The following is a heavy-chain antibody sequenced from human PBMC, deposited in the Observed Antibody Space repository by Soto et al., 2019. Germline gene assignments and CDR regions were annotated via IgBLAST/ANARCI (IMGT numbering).Heavy chain of an antibody. Sequence: ASVKVSCKASGYTFTSYYMHWVRQAPVQGLEWMGIINPSGGSTSYAQKFQGRVTMTRDTSTSTVYMELSSLRSEDTAVYYCARDNMDVLRFLEWRRFDPWGQGTLVTVSS. CDR1: GYTFTSYY. D-gene: IGHD3-3*01. CDR2: INPSGGST. CDR3: ARDNMDVLRFLEWRRFDP. J-gene: IGHJ5*02. V-gene: IGHV1-46*03.